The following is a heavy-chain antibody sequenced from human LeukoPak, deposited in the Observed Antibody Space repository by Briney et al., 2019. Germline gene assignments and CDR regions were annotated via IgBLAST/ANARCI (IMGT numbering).Heavy chain of an antibody. D-gene: IGHD3-10*01. J-gene: IGHJ4*02. CDR1: GFTFSSYG. V-gene: IGHV3-33*01. CDR2: IWYDGSNK. CDR3: ARDRTGRGFDY. Sequence: GRSLRLSCAASGFTFSSYGMHWVRQAPGKGLEWVAVIWYDGSNKYYADSVKGRFTISRDNSKNTLYLQMNSLRAEDTAVYYCARDRTGRGFDYWGQGTLVTVSS.